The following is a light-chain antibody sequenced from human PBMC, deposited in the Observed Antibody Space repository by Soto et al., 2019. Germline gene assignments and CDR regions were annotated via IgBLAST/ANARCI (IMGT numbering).Light chain of an antibody. CDR1: QGISSY. V-gene: IGKV1-9*01. CDR3: QQLNSLWT. Sequence: DIQLTQSPSFLAASVGDRGTITCRASQGISSYLAWYQQKPGKAPKLLIYAASTLQSGVPSRFSGSGSGTEFTLTISSLQPEDFATYYCQQLNSLWTFAQGTKV. J-gene: IGKJ1*01. CDR2: AAS.